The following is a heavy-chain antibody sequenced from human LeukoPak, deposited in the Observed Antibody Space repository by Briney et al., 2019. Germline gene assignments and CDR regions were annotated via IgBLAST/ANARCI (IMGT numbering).Heavy chain of an antibody. V-gene: IGHV3-64D*06. Sequence: GGSLRLSCSASGFTFSSYAMHWVRQAPGKGLEYVSAISSNGGSTYYADSVKGRFTISRDNSKNTLCLQMSSLRAEDTAVYYCVKDWGITFGGVISHDAFDIWGQGTMVTVSS. CDR3: VKDWGITFGGVISHDAFDI. J-gene: IGHJ3*02. CDR1: GFTFSSYA. D-gene: IGHD3-16*02. CDR2: ISSNGGST.